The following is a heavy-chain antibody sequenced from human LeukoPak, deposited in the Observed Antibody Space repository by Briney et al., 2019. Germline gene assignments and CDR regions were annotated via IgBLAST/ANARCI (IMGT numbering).Heavy chain of an antibody. Sequence: SETLSLTCTVSGGSINGFFWSWIRQAAGEGLEWIGRIHNSGMTNYNPSLKSRVTLSLDTSKNQFSLKLTSVTAADTAVYYCARLGSYSDHWGQGTLVTVSS. D-gene: IGHD1-26*01. J-gene: IGHJ5*02. CDR3: ARLGSYSDH. CDR1: GGSINGFF. V-gene: IGHV4-4*07. CDR2: IHNSGMT.